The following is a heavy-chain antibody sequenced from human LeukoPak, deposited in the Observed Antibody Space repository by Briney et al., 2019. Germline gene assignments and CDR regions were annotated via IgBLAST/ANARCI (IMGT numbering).Heavy chain of an antibody. Sequence: PWGSLRLSCAASGFTFSDYYMSWIRQAPGKGLEWVSYISSSGSTIYYADSVKGRFTISRDNAKNSLYLQMNSLRAEDTAVCYCARDMPKQDIVVVPAAIPEVPVFDPWGQGTLVTVSS. CDR2: ISSSGSTI. J-gene: IGHJ5*02. D-gene: IGHD2-2*02. CDR3: ARDMPKQDIVVVPAAIPEVPVFDP. CDR1: GFTFSDYY. V-gene: IGHV3-11*01.